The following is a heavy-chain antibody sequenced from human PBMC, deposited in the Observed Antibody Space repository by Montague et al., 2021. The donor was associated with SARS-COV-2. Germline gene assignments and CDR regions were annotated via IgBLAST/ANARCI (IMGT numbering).Heavy chain of an antibody. D-gene: IGHD6-19*01. CDR1: GDSVSSNRVA. CDR3: VRYSGWFYFDF. J-gene: IGHJ4*02. Sequence: CAISGDSVSSNRVAWKWIRQSPSRGLEWVGRTYYRYKWYSDYALPVRGRLTVNPDASKNEFSLELNYVTPEDTAVYYCVRYSGWFYFDFWGQGTLVTVSS. CDR2: TYYRYKWYS. V-gene: IGHV6-1*01.